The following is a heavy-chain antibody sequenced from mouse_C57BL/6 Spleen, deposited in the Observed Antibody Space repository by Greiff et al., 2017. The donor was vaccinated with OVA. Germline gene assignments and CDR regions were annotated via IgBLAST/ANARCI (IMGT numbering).Heavy chain of an antibody. D-gene: IGHD3-2*02. CDR2: ISYDGSN. J-gene: IGHJ2*01. CDR3: ARDNSGPGY. Sequence: ESGPGLVKPSQSLSLTCSVTGYSITSGYYWNWIRQFPGNKLEWMGYISYDGSNNYNPSLKNRITITRDTSKNTFVLKLNSVTTYDTATYYCARDNSGPGYWGKGTTLTASS. CDR1: GYSITSGYY. V-gene: IGHV3-6*01.